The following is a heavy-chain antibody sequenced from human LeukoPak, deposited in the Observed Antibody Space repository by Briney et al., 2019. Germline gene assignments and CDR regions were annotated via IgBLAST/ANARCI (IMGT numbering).Heavy chain of an antibody. CDR1: GFTFSTYG. D-gene: IGHD5-18*01. V-gene: IGHV3-33*08. CDR3: ARDFETAMAFDY. Sequence: GGSLRLSCAASGFTFSTYGMHWVRQAPGKRLEWVAVTWYDGSYKYYGDSVKGRFSLSRDNSKNTLYLQMNSLRAEDTAVYYCARDFETAMAFDYWGQETLVTVSS. J-gene: IGHJ4*02. CDR2: TWYDGSYK.